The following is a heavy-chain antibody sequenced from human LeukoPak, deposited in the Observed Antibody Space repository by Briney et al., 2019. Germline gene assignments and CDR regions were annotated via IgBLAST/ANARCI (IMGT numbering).Heavy chain of an antibody. CDR3: ARASCITIFGVVLGCYMDV. D-gene: IGHD3-3*01. CDR1: GGPISSSSYY. V-gene: IGHV4-39*07. CDR2: IYYSGST. Sequence: SETLSLTCTVSGGPISSSSYYWGWIRQPPGKGLEWIGSIYYSGSTYYNPSLKSRVTISVDTSKNQFSLKLSSVTAADTAVYYCARASCITIFGVVLGCYMDVWGKGTTVTVSS. J-gene: IGHJ6*03.